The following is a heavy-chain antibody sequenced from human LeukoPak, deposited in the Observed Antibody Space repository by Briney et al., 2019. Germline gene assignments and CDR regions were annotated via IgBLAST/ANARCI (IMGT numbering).Heavy chain of an antibody. CDR1: GFTFRGFA. CDR3: AKSDDNSNFHLTGYLDY. J-gene: IGHJ4*02. CDR2: ISRSGEIS. Sequence: GGSLRLSCAASGFTFRGFAMNWVRQAPGKGLEWVSIISRSGEISYHANSVTGRFTISRDNSKSTLYLQMNSLKAEDTAVYFCAKSDDNSNFHLTGYLDYWGQGTLVSVSS. D-gene: IGHD3-22*01. V-gene: IGHV3-23*01.